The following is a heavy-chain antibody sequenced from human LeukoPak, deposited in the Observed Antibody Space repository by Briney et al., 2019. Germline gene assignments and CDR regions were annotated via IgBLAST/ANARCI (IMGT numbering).Heavy chain of an antibody. CDR1: GFSFSNYW. CDR2: IKQDGSER. Sequence: GGSLRLSCAASGFSFSNYWMSWVRQAPGKGLEWVAKIKQDGSERYYVDSVKGRFTISRDNAKNSLYLQMSSLRDEDTAVYYCARGGFSRGDYWGQGTLLTVSS. V-gene: IGHV3-7*01. J-gene: IGHJ4*02. D-gene: IGHD3-16*01. CDR3: ARGGFSRGDY.